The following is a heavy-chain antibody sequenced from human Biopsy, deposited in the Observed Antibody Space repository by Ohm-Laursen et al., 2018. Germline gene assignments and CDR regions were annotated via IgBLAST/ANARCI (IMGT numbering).Heavy chain of an antibody. CDR2: IYITGET. J-gene: IGHJ5*02. Sequence: SDTLSLTCTVSGGYISHYYWTWIRQPAGQGLEWIGRIYITGETDYNPSLKSRVTMSVDSSKKQFSLKLKSVTAADTAIYYCARAPPLIRGVVESWFDPWGQGILVTVPS. CDR1: GGYISHYY. CDR3: ARAPPLIRGVVESWFDP. V-gene: IGHV4-4*07. D-gene: IGHD3-10*01.